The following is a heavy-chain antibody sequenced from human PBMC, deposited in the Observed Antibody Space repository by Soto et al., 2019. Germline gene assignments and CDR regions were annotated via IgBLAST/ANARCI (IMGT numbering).Heavy chain of an antibody. D-gene: IGHD3-22*01. V-gene: IGHV3-48*02. CDR3: ARDRSDSSGYEAPFDY. CDR2: ISSSSSTI. CDR1: GFTFSSYS. Sequence: GSRRLSCSASGFTFSSYSMNWVRQAPGKGLEWVSYISSSSSTIYYADSVKGRFTISRDNAKNSLYLQMNSLRDEDTAVYYCARDRSDSSGYEAPFDYWGQGTLVTVSS. J-gene: IGHJ4*02.